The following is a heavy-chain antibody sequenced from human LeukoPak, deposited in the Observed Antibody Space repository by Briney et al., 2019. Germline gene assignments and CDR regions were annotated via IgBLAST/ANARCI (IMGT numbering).Heavy chain of an antibody. J-gene: IGHJ4*02. CDR3: ARGRRLVGATTGSYFDY. Sequence: ASVKVSCKASGYTFTNYIISWVRQAPGQGLEWMGWISAYNGNTNYAQKLQGRVTMTTDTSTATAYMELRSLRSDDTAVYYCARGRRLVGATTGSYFDYWGQGTLVTVSS. CDR2: ISAYNGNT. D-gene: IGHD1-26*01. V-gene: IGHV1-18*01. CDR1: GYTFTNYI.